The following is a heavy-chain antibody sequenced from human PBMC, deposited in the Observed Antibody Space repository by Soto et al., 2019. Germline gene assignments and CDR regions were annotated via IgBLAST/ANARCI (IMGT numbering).Heavy chain of an antibody. Sequence: GGSLRLSCAASGFTFSNAWMNWVRQAPGKGLEWVGRIKSKTDGGTTDYAAPVKGRFTISRDDSKNTLYLQMNSLKTEDTAVYYCTTDPLCYCSSTSCQSSSSWSICNEYWGQGTLVTVSS. CDR1: GFTFSNAW. CDR2: IKSKTDGGTT. CDR3: TTDPLCYCSSTSCQSSSSWSICNEY. D-gene: IGHD2-2*01. V-gene: IGHV3-15*07. J-gene: IGHJ4*02.